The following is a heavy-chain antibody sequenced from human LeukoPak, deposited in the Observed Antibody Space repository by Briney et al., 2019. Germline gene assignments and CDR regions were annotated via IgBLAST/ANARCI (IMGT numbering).Heavy chain of an antibody. CDR1: GGSISSYY. Sequence: SETLSHTCTVSGGSISSYYWSWIRQPAGKGLEWIGRIYTSGSTNYNPSLKSRVTMSVDTSKNQFSLKLSSVTAADTAVYYCAREGYCSGGSCYSVGEFDYWGQGTLVTVSS. CDR2: IYTSGST. D-gene: IGHD2-15*01. CDR3: AREGYCSGGSCYSVGEFDY. V-gene: IGHV4-4*07. J-gene: IGHJ4*02.